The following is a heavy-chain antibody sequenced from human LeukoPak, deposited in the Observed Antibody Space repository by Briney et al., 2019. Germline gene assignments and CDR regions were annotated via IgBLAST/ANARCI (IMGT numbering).Heavy chain of an antibody. CDR1: GYSFSNYW. Sequence: GESLQISCQGSGYSFSNYWIAWVRQMPGKGLDYMGFIYPDDSDTRYNPSFRGQVTISADKSISTAYLQWSSLKASDTAMYYCARFFSSTSGFDYWGQGTLVTVSS. CDR3: ARFFSSTSGFDY. D-gene: IGHD6-6*01. J-gene: IGHJ4*02. CDR2: IYPDDSDT. V-gene: IGHV5-51*01.